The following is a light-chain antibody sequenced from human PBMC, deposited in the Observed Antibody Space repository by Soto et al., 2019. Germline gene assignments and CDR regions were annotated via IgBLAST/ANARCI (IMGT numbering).Light chain of an antibody. CDR2: LGS. CDR3: MQALQTPRT. V-gene: IGKV2-28*01. Sequence: DIVMTQSPLSLPVTPGEPASISCRSSQSLLHSNGYNYLDWYLQKPGQSPQLLIYLGSNRAYGVPDRFSGSGSGTVFTLKISRVEAEDVGVYYCMQALQTPRTFGQGTRLESK. CDR1: QSLLHSNGYNY. J-gene: IGKJ5*01.